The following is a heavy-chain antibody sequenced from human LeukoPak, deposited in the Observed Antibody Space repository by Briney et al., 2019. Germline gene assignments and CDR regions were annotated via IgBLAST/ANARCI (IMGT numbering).Heavy chain of an antibody. V-gene: IGHV3-7*03. CDR1: GFTFSRYA. CDR2: INQDGNEK. Sequence: PGGSLRLSCTASGFTFSRYAINWVRQAPGKGLEWVATINQDGNEKFYVDSVKGRFTIFRDNAKNSLYLQMNSLRAEDTAVYYCARDYGVAGLFDPWGQEPWSASLQ. J-gene: IGHJ5*02. CDR3: ARDYGVAGLFDP. D-gene: IGHD4-17*01.